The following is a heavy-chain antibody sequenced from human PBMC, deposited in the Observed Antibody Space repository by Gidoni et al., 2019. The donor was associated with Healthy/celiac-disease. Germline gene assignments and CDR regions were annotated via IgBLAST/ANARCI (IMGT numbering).Heavy chain of an antibody. CDR1: GFTFSSYW. D-gene: IGHD3-10*01. Sequence: EVQLVESGGGLVQPGGSLRLSCAASGFTFSSYWMHWVRQAPGKGLVWVSRINSDGSSTSYADSVKGRFTISRDNAKNTLYLQMNSLRAEDTAVYYCARNYGSGSYAYYYYYGMDVWGQGTTVTVSS. CDR2: INSDGSST. CDR3: ARNYGSGSYAYYYYYGMDV. V-gene: IGHV3-74*01. J-gene: IGHJ6*02.